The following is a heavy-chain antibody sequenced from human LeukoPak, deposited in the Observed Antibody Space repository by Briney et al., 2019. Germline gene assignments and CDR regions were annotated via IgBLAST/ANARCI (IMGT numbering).Heavy chain of an antibody. CDR3: AKLELYCSGGSCYPPYYYYYYMDV. CDR2: IYYSGST. J-gene: IGHJ6*03. Sequence: SETLSLTCTVSGGSISSSYYWGWIRQPPGKGLEWIGSIYYSGSTYNNPSLKSRVTISVDTSKNQFSLKLSSVTAADTAVYYCAKLELYCSGGSCYPPYYYYYYMDVWGKGTTVTISS. CDR1: GGSISSSYY. V-gene: IGHV4-39*07. D-gene: IGHD2-15*01.